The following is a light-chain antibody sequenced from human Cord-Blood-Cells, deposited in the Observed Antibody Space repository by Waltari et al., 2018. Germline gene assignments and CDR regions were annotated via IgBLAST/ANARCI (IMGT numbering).Light chain of an antibody. CDR2: AAS. V-gene: IGKV1-39*01. CDR3: QQSYSTPYS. J-gene: IGKJ2*03. Sequence: IQLTESPFSLSASVRDRVHITCRASQSISSYLNWYQQKPGKAPKLLIYAASSLQSGVPSRFSGSGSGTDFTLTISSLQPEDFATYYCQQSYSTPYSFGQGTKLEIK. CDR1: QSISSY.